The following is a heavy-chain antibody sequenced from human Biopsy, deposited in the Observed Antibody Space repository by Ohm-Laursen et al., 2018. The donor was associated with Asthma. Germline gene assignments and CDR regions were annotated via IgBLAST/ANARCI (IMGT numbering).Heavy chain of an antibody. Sequence: SETLSLTWTVSGGSMSSSSYYWGWIRQPPGKGLEWMGSISYTGSAYHNRSLKSRVTISVDTSKNHFSLKLSSVTAADTAVYYCARHWDWGSFFDYWGQGTSVTVSS. CDR1: GGSMSSSSYY. CDR3: ARHWDWGSFFDY. V-gene: IGHV4-39*01. J-gene: IGHJ4*02. D-gene: IGHD7-27*01. CDR2: ISYTGSA.